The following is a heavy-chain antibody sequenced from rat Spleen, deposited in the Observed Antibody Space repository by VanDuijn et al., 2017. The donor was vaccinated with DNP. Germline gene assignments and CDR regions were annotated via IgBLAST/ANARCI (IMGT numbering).Heavy chain of an antibody. V-gene: IGHV5-25*01. D-gene: IGHD1-12*01. CDR3: ARHRTIMPYYYAMDA. Sequence: EVQLVESDGGLVQPGRSLKLSCAASGFTFSDYYMAWVRQAPTKGLEWVAFISTYGSNTYYRDSVRGRSTVSRDNAKNTLYLQMDSLRSEDTATYYCARHRTIMPYYYAMDAWGQGASVTVSS. CDR1: GFTFSDYY. J-gene: IGHJ4*01. CDR2: ISTYGSNT.